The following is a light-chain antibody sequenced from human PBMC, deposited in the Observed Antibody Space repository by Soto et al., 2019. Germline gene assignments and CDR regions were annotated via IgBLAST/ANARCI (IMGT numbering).Light chain of an antibody. Sequence: QSALTQPRSVSGSPGQSVTISCAGTSSDVGGYNYVSWYQQHPGKAPKLMIYDVSKRPSGVPDRFSGSKSGNTASLTISGLQADDEADYYCCSYAGRYTYVFGTGTKLTVL. CDR3: CSYAGRYTYV. CDR2: DVS. CDR1: SSDVGGYNY. J-gene: IGLJ1*01. V-gene: IGLV2-11*01.